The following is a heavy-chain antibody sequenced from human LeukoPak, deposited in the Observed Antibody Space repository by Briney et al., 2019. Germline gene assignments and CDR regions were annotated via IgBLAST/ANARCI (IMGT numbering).Heavy chain of an antibody. Sequence: SETLSLTCTVSGGSISSYYWSWIRQPPGKGLEWIGYIYYSGSTNYNPSLKSQVTISVDTSKNQFSLKLSSVTAADTAVYYCARSTAMVSYFDYWGQGTLVTVSS. CDR2: IYYSGST. D-gene: IGHD5-18*01. CDR3: ARSTAMVSYFDY. V-gene: IGHV4-59*01. CDR1: GGSISSYY. J-gene: IGHJ4*02.